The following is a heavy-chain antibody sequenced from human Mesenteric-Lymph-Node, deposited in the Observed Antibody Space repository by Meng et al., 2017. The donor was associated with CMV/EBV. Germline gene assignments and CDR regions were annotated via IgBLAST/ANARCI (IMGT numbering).Heavy chain of an antibody. D-gene: IGHD3-10*01. CDR3: ARGVGTVVRGVMGRNRVYYYGMDV. V-gene: IGHV3-33*01. CDR2: VRNDGTSS. CDR1: GFNFNRNG. J-gene: IGHJ6*02. Sequence: GESLKISCVGSGFNFNRNGMHWVRQAPGKGLEWVAVVRNDGTSSDHADSVKGRFIIFRDNSKNTLYLQMNSLRAEDTAVYHCARGVGTVVRGVMGRNRVYYYGMDVWGQGTTVTVSS.